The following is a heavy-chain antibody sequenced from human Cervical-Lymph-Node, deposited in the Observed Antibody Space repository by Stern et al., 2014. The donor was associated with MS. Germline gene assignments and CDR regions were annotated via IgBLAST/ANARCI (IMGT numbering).Heavy chain of an antibody. CDR3: AREVAGHRLGMMDV. Sequence: VQLVESGAEVKKPGASVKVSCKASGYTFSSDYMHWVRQAPGQGLEWMGIINPSGGTTSYAQKFQGRVTMTRDTSTSRVYMELSSLRSEDTAVYYCAREVAGHRLGMMDVWGQGTTVTVSS. V-gene: IGHV1-46*01. CDR1: GYTFSSDY. D-gene: IGHD6-19*01. J-gene: IGHJ6*02. CDR2: INPSGGTT.